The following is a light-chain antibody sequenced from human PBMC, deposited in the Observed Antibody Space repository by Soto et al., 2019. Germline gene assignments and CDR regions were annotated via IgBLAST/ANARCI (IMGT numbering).Light chain of an antibody. V-gene: IGKV1-39*01. Sequence: DIQMTQSPSSLSASVGDRVTITCRASQSVRKFLNWYQQKPGKAPKLLIYAASSLQSGVPSRFSGNGSGTDFTLTISSLQPEDFATYYCQESYTTPWTFGQGTKVDIK. CDR2: AAS. CDR3: QESYTTPWT. CDR1: QSVRKF. J-gene: IGKJ1*01.